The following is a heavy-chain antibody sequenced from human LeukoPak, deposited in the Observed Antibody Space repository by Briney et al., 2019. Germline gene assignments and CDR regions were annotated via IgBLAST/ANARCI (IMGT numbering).Heavy chain of an antibody. J-gene: IGHJ4*02. Sequence: GGSLRLSCAASGFTFSIYAMSWVRQAPEKGLEGVAVICYDGNNKYYADSVEGRFTISRDNSKNTLYLQMNSLRAEDTAVYYCAKDWGYTTMVSYYFDYWGQGALVTVSS. CDR2: ICYDGNNK. D-gene: IGHD5-18*01. CDR1: GFTFSIYA. V-gene: IGHV3-33*06. CDR3: AKDWGYTTMVSYYFDY.